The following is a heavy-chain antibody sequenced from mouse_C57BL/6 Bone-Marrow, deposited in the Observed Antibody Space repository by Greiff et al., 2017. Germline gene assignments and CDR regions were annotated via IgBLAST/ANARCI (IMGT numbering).Heavy chain of an antibody. V-gene: IGHV1-54*01. CDR2: INPGSGGT. CDR1: GYAFTNYL. Sequence: QVQLKESGAELVRPGTSVKVSCKASGYAFTNYLIEWVKQRPGQGLEWIGVINPGSGGTNYNEKFKGKATLTADKSSSTAYMQLSSLTSEDSAVDFCARGGLRRFAYWGQGTLVTVSA. D-gene: IGHD2-4*01. J-gene: IGHJ3*01. CDR3: ARGGLRRFAY.